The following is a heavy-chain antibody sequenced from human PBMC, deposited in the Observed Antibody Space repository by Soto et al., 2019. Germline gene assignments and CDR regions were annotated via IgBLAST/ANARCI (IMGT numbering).Heavy chain of an antibody. J-gene: IGHJ5*01. CDR3: ASASIHGSSWYFWFDP. CDR2: IIPMFGTT. V-gene: IGHV1-69*01. Sequence: QVQLVQSGAEVRKPGSSVKVSCKASGGTFSRYAINWVRQAPGQGLEWMGGIIPMFGTTNYAQKFKGRVTITADESTSTVDMELNTLRSEDAAVYYCASASIHGSSWYFWFDPWGQGTLVTVSS. CDR1: GGTFSRYA. D-gene: IGHD6-13*01.